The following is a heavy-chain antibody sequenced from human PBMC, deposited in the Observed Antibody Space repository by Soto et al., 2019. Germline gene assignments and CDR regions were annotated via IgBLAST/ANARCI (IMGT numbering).Heavy chain of an antibody. CDR1: GGSISSSSYY. Sequence: SETLSLTCTVSGGSISSSSYYWGWIRQPPGKGLEWIGSIYYSGSTYYNPSLKSRVTISVDTSKNQFSLKLSSVTAADTAVYYCARPMVRGVRAHGMDVWGQGTTVTVSS. V-gene: IGHV4-39*01. D-gene: IGHD3-10*01. CDR3: ARPMVRGVRAHGMDV. J-gene: IGHJ6*02. CDR2: IYYSGST.